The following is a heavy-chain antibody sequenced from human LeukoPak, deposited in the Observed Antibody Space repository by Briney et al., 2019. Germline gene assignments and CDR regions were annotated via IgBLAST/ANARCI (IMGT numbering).Heavy chain of an antibody. J-gene: IGHJ6*03. Sequence: ASVKVSCKASGYTFIGYYMHWVRQAPGQGLEWMGWINPNNGGAHYAQKFQGRVTLTWDTSISTAYMELSRLRSDDTAVYYCARDGTGTTAYFFMDVWGKGTTVTVSS. CDR1: GYTFIGYY. CDR3: ARDGTGTTAYFFMDV. V-gene: IGHV1-2*02. CDR2: INPNNGGA. D-gene: IGHD1-1*01.